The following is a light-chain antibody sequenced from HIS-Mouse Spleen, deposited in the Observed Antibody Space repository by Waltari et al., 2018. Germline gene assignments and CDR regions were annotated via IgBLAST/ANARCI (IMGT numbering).Light chain of an antibody. CDR2: AAS. CDR3: QQSYSTPYT. Sequence: DIQMTQSPSSLYAAVGDKIIITCRASQSISSHLNWYQQKPGKAPKLLIYAASSLQSGVPSRFSGSGSGTDFTLTISSLQPEDFATYYCQQSYSTPYTFGQGTKLEIK. V-gene: IGKV1-39*01. J-gene: IGKJ2*01. CDR1: QSISSH.